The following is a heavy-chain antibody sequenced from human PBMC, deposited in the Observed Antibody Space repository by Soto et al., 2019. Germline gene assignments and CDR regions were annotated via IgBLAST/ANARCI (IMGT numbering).Heavy chain of an antibody. CDR2: INPSGGST. J-gene: IGHJ5*01. CDR3: ARDEGYGDYVSIDS. CDR1: GYTFTSYY. D-gene: IGHD4-17*01. Sequence: QVQLVQSGAEVKKPGASVKVSCKASGYTFTSYYMHWVRQAPGQGLEWMGIINPSGGSTSYAQTSQGRVTMTRDTSTSTVYLELSSLRSEDTAVYYGARDEGYGDYVSIDSWGQGTLVVVSS. V-gene: IGHV1-46*01.